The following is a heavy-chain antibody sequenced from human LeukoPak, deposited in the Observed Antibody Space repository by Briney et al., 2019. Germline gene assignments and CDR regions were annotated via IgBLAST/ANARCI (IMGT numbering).Heavy chain of an antibody. V-gene: IGHV1-69*05. Sequence: GPSVKLSFNSSVGTLSNYAISWVWQAPGQGLGWMGGFIPISGTANYSQKYQGRVTITTDKSTNTDYMELRRLRSEDTAVYYCARDRRRITIFGVVISHAFDIWGQGTMVTVSS. J-gene: IGHJ3*02. CDR3: ARDRRRITIFGVVISHAFDI. D-gene: IGHD3-3*01. CDR2: FIPISGTA. CDR1: VGTLSNYA.